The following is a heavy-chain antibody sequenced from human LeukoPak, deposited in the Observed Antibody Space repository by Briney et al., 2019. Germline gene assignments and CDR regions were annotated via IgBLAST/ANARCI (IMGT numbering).Heavy chain of an antibody. CDR3: ARVPLRGATGEYFDY. CDR2: IYHSGST. CDR1: GGSISSGGYY. D-gene: IGHD7-27*01. V-gene: IGHV4-30-2*01. Sequence: SETLSLTCAVYGGSISSGGYYWSWIRQPPGKGLEWIGYIYHSGSTYYNPSLKSRVTISVDRSKNQFSLKLSSVTAADTAVYYCARVPLRGATGEYFDYWGQGTLVTVSS. J-gene: IGHJ4*02.